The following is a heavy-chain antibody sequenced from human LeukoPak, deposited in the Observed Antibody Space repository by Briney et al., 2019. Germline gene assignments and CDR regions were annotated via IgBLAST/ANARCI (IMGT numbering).Heavy chain of an antibody. CDR3: ARGEHIVVVTAIWPVGGWFDP. CDR2: IYYSGST. V-gene: IGHV4-31*03. CDR1: GGSISSGGYY. Sequence: PSETLSLTCTVSGGSISSGGYYWSWIRQHPGKGLEWIGYIYYSGSTYYNPSLKSRVTISVDTSKNQFSLKLSSVTAADTAVYYCARGEHIVVVTAIWPVGGWFDPWGQGTLVTVSS. J-gene: IGHJ5*02. D-gene: IGHD2-21*02.